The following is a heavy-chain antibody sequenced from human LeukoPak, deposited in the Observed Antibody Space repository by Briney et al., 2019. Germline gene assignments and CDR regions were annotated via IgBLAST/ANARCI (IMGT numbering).Heavy chain of an antibody. CDR1: GDSISTYY. V-gene: IGHV4-59*01. D-gene: IGHD1-14*01. CDR2: TFYSGTT. CDR3: ARGSRTRPYFES. Sequence: PSETLSLTCSVSGDSISTYYWSWIRQPPGKGLDWIGYTFYSGTTHYNPSLSSRITISVDRSKNLVFLNLTSVTAADTAVYYCARGSRTRPYFESWGQGTLVTVSS. J-gene: IGHJ4*02.